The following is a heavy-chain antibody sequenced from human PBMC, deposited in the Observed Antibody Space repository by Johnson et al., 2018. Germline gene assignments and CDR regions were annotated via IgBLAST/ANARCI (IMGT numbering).Heavy chain of an antibody. Sequence: QVQLVESGGGVVQXGRSLELSCAASGFTFSSNGMHWVRQAPGKGLEWVALISYDGSDKYYADSVKGRFPIPRDNSKNTLSLQMNSLSAEDTAVYYCAGDNLYDYDSSAYYFGGYFQHWGQGTLVTVSS. CDR3: AGDNLYDYDSSAYYFGGYFQH. CDR1: GFTFSSNG. V-gene: IGHV3-30*03. D-gene: IGHD3-22*01. CDR2: ISYDGSDK. J-gene: IGHJ1*01.